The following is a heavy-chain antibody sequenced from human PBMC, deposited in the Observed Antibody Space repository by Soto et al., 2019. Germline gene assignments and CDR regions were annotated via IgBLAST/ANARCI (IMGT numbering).Heavy chain of an antibody. Sequence: QVQLQESGPGLVKPSETLSLTCTVSGVSISSAYWSWIRQPPGKGPEWIGYIHNSGGTNYNPSLKSRVTFSVDTSKNQVSLRLSSVTTADTAMYYCARGYFDSRGYSNTFDIWGQGTMVTVSS. CDR1: GVSISSAY. J-gene: IGHJ3*02. CDR3: ARGYFDSRGYSNTFDI. D-gene: IGHD3-22*01. CDR2: IHNSGGT. V-gene: IGHV4-59*01.